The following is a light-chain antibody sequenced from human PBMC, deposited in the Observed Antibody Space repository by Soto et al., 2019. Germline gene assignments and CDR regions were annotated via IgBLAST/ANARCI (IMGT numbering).Light chain of an antibody. V-gene: IGLV2-14*01. CDR3: SSYTSSSTRV. CDR2: DVS. Sequence: QSALTQPASVSGSPGQSITISCTGTSSDVGGYNYVSWYQQHPGKAPKLMIYDVSNRPSGVSNRFSCSKSGNTASLTISGLQDEDEADYYCSSYTSSSTRVFGGGTKLTVL. J-gene: IGLJ2*01. CDR1: SSDVGGYNY.